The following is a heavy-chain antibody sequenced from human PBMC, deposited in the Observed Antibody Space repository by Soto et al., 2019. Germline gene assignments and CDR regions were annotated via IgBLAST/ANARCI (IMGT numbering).Heavy chain of an antibody. V-gene: IGHV3-23*01. D-gene: IGHD4-4*01. J-gene: IGHJ6*02. CDR2: ISGSNGRT. CDR3: VRHAKLTSVTANVGYYYGLEI. Sequence: PGGSLRLSCAASGFTFRTYAMNRVRQAPGKGLEWVSTISGSNGRTYYADSVKGRFTISRDNSKLYLQMSRLRAEDTALYMCVRHAKLTSVTANVGYYYGLEIWGQGTTVTVSS. CDR1: GFTFRTYA.